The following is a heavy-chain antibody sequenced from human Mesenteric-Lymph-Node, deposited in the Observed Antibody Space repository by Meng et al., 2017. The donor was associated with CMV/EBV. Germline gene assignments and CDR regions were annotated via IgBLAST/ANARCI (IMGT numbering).Heavy chain of an antibody. V-gene: IGHV3-21*01. CDR2: ITPGTDHT. CDR3: VREWDISVRPAARPFGP. J-gene: IGHJ5*02. D-gene: IGHD2-2*01. Sequence: GESLKISCVTTDSSFGLYTMNWVRQPPGKGLEWVASITPGTDHTYYADAVRNRFTISRGKVGESLSLQMNSLRAEDTAVYYCVREWDISVRPAARPFGPWGQGTLVTVSS. CDR1: DSSFGLYT.